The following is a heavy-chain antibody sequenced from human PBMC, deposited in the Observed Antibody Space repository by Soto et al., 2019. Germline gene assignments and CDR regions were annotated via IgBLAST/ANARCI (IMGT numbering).Heavy chain of an antibody. D-gene: IGHD1-26*01. J-gene: IGHJ4*02. Sequence: GSLRLSCAASGFTFSSYAMSWVRQAPGKGLEWVSAISGSGGSTYYADSVKGRFTISRDNSKNTLYLQMNSLRAEDTAVYYCAKDRSASGSYNGYFDYWGQGTLVTVSS. V-gene: IGHV3-23*01. CDR3: AKDRSASGSYNGYFDY. CDR1: GFTFSSYA. CDR2: ISGSGGST.